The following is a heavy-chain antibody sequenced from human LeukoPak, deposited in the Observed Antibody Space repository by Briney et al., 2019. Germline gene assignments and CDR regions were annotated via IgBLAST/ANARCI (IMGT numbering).Heavy chain of an antibody. CDR3: ARVSDTSMVTPGFDS. CDR1: GYNFNRYN. CDR2: VSTSNGDS. V-gene: IGHV1-18*01. J-gene: IGHJ4*02. Sequence: ASVKVSCKTSGYNFNRYNITWVRQAPGQGLEWMGWVSTSNGDSNYAEKFQGRVTMTTETVTKTAYMELRRLRAGDTAMYFCARVSDTSMVTPGFDSWGQGTLVTVSS. D-gene: IGHD5-18*01.